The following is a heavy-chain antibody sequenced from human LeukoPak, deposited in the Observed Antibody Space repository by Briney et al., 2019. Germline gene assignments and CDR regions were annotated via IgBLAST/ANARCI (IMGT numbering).Heavy chain of an antibody. V-gene: IGHV3-21*01. CDR1: RFTFSNYT. D-gene: IGHD3-16*01. J-gene: IGHJ4*02. CDR2: ISTSSSYI. Sequence: GGSLRLSCAASRFTFSNYTMNWVRQAPGKGLEWVSSISTSSSYIFYADSVKGRFTISRDNAKNSLYLQMNSLRAEDTAVYYCARAPYGDNGYTAEVADYWGQGTLVTVSS. CDR3: ARAPYGDNGYTAEVADY.